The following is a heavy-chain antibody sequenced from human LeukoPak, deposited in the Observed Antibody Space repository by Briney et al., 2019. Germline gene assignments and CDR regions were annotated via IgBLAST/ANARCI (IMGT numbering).Heavy chain of an antibody. J-gene: IGHJ3*02. V-gene: IGHV4-59*01. Sequence: NPSETLSLTCTVSGVSISSYYWSWLRQPPAKGLEWVGYIYYSGSTNYNPSLKSRVTISVDTSKNQFSLKLSSVTAADTAVYYCARDLAAAAGTRVGTFDIWGQGTMVTVSS. CDR1: GVSISSYY. CDR2: IYYSGST. D-gene: IGHD6-13*01. CDR3: ARDLAAAAGTRVGTFDI.